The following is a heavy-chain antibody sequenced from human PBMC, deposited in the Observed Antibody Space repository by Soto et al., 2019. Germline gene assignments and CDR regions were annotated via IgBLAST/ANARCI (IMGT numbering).Heavy chain of an antibody. V-gene: IGHV3-11*05. CDR3: VRDYYDIFTGYPPLSYYYGMDV. CDR2: ISSSSSYT. J-gene: IGHJ6*02. Sequence: QVQLVESGGGLVKPGGSLRLSCAASGFTFSDYYMSWIRQAPGKGLEWVSYISSSSSYTNYADSVKGRFTISRDNAKNSLYLQMNSRRAEDTAVYYLVRDYYDIFTGYPPLSYYYGMDVWGQGTTVTVSS. D-gene: IGHD3-9*01. CDR1: GFTFSDYY.